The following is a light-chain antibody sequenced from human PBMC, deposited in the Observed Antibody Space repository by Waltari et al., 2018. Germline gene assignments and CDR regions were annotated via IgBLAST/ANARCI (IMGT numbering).Light chain of an antibody. CDR1: SSDVGSYNL. V-gene: IGLV2-23*01. CDR2: EGH. Sequence: QSALTQPASVSGSPGQSITISCTGTSSDVGSYNLVSWYQPYPGQAPNLMVYEGHKRPSGISKRFSGSKSGNTASLTISGLQTEDEADYYCCSYAGSSTWVFGGGTKLTVL. J-gene: IGLJ3*02. CDR3: CSYAGSSTWV.